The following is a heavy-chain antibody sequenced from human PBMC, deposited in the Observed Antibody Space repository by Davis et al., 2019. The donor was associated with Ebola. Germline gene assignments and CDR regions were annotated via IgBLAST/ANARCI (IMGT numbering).Heavy chain of an antibody. J-gene: IGHJ4*02. CDR1: GFSFSEYG. CDR2: ISFDGRYK. Sequence: PGGSLRLSCAASGFSFSEYGIHWVRQAPGKGLEWVAVISFDGRYKYYGDSVKGRFTISRDNSKKTSYLQMNSLRAEDTAMYYCAKDYFDYWGQGILVTVSS. V-gene: IGHV3-30*18. CDR3: AKDYFDY.